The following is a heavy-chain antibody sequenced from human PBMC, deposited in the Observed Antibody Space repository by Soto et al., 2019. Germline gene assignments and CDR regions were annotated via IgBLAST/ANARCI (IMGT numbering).Heavy chain of an antibody. CDR1: GGPFSGYY. CDR3: ARASFPPRAAPPYGMDV. D-gene: IGHD2-15*01. V-gene: IGHV4-34*01. Sequence: SETLSLTCAVYGGPFSGYYWSWVRQPPGKGLEWIGEINHSGSTNYNPSLKSRDTISVDTSKNQFSLKLSSVTAADTAVYYCARASFPPRAAPPYGMDVWGQGTTVTVSS. J-gene: IGHJ6*02. CDR2: INHSGST.